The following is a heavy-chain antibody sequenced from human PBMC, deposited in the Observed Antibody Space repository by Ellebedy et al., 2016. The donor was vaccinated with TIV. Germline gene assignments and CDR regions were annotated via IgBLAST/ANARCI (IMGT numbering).Heavy chain of an antibody. V-gene: IGHV4-59*02. J-gene: IGHJ4*02. CDR2: IYYSGSS. CDR3: TKTRGWLQPDFHY. CDR1: GASVTSYY. D-gene: IGHD5-24*01. Sequence: MPSETLSLTCSVSGASVTSYYWSWIRQAPGKGLEWIGWIYYSGSSHYNPSLKSRVTISVDTSKNQFSLNLNSVTAADTAVYYCTKTRGWLQPDFHYWGQGSLVTVSS.